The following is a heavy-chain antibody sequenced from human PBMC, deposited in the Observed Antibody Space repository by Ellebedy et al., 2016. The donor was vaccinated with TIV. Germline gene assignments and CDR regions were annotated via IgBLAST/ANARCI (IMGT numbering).Heavy chain of an antibody. J-gene: IGHJ6*02. CDR1: GFRFSSYG. CDR2: ISSDGSDK. Sequence: GESLKISXAASGFRFSSYGMHWVRQAPGKGLEWVAVISSDGSDKYYADSVKGRFTISRDNSKNTLYLQMNSLRAEDTAVYYCAKGVYDSSLSGLGVWGQGTTVTVSS. CDR3: AKGVYDSSLSGLGV. V-gene: IGHV3-30*18. D-gene: IGHD3-22*01.